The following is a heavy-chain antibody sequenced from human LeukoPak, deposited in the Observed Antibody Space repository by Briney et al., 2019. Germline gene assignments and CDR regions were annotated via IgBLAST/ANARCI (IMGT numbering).Heavy chain of an antibody. J-gene: IGHJ4*02. D-gene: IGHD3-16*02. Sequence: ASVKVSCKASGYSFTSYYMHWVRQAPGQGLGWMGIINPSGGSTNYAQKFQGRVTMTRDMSTSAVYMELSSLRSEDTAVYYCARDLSADSAFDYWGQGTLVTVSS. CDR1: GYSFTSYY. V-gene: IGHV1-46*01. CDR2: INPSGGST. CDR3: ARDLSADSAFDY.